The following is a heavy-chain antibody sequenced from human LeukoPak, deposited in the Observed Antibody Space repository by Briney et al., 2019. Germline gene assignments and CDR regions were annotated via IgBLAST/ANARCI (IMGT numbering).Heavy chain of an antibody. V-gene: IGHV3-48*03. D-gene: IGHD3-10*01. CDR2: ISSSGSTI. Sequence: TGGSLRLSCAASGFTFSSYEMNWVRQAPGKGLEWVSYISSSGSTIYYADSVKGRFTISRDNSKNTLYLQMSSLRSEDTAVYYCARRLLWFGEFDPWGQGTLVTVSS. CDR1: GFTFSSYE. J-gene: IGHJ5*02. CDR3: ARRLLWFGEFDP.